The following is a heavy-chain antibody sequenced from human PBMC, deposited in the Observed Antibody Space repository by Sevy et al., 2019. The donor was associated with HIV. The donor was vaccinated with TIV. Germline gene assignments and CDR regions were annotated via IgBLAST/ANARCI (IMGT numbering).Heavy chain of an antibody. D-gene: IGHD4-17*01. Sequence: ASVKVSCKASGYTFTGYYMHWVRQAPGQGLEWMGWINPNSGGTNYAQKFQGRVTMTRDTSISTAYMELSRLRSDDTAVYYCARVGGDYGGYYFDYWGQGTLVTVSS. V-gene: IGHV1-2*02. J-gene: IGHJ4*02. CDR2: INPNSGGT. CDR3: ARVGGDYGGYYFDY. CDR1: GYTFTGYY.